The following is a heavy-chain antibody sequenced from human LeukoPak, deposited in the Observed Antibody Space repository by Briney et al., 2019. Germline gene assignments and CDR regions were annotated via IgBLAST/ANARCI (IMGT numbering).Heavy chain of an antibody. V-gene: IGHV3-74*01. CDR3: ARFRARSGYYGFDI. CDR2: TNNDESST. CDR1: GFTFTADW. Sequence: GGSLRLSCAASGFTFTADWMHWVRQAPGKGLVWVSRTNNDESSTSYADSVKGRFTISRDNARNTLYLQMNSLRAEDTAVYYCARFRARSGYYGFDIWGQGTMDTVSS. J-gene: IGHJ3*02. D-gene: IGHD3-22*01.